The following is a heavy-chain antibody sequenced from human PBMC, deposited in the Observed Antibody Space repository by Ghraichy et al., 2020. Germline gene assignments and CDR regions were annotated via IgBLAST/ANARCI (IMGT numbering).Heavy chain of an antibody. V-gene: IGHV3-23*01. J-gene: IGHJ6*02. Sequence: GGSLRLSCAASGFTFSSYAMSWVRQAPGKGLEWVSAISGSGGSTYYADSVKGRFTISRDNSKNTLYLQMNSLRAEDTAVYYCAKDWFGESKNYYYYYGMDVWGQGTTVTVSS. CDR1: GFTFSSYA. CDR2: ISGSGGST. CDR3: AKDWFGESKNYYYYYGMDV. D-gene: IGHD3-10*01.